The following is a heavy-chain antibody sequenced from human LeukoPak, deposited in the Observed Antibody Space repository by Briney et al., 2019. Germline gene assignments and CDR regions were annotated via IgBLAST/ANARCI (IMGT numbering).Heavy chain of an antibody. V-gene: IGHV3-33*01. J-gene: IGHJ4*02. Sequence: GGSLRLSCAASGFTYSSYGMHWVRQAPGKGLEWVAVIWYDGSNKYYADSVKGRFTISRDNSKNTLYLQMNSLRAEDTAVYYCARVPISNGWYYFDYWGQGTLVTVSS. CDR2: IWYDGSNK. CDR3: ARVPISNGWYYFDY. D-gene: IGHD6-19*01. CDR1: GFTYSSYG.